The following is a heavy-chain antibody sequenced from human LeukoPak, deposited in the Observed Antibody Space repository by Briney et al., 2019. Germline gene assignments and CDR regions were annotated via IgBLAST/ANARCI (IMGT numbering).Heavy chain of an antibody. CDR2: INPSGGST. CDR1: GYTFTSYY. J-gene: IGHJ6*03. V-gene: IGHV1-46*01. Sequence: AASVKVSCKASGYTFTSYYMHWVRQAPGQGLEWMGIINPSGGSTSYAQKFQGRVTMTRDTSTSTVYMELSSLRSEDTAVYYCARGAPDFWSVYYMDVWGKGTTVTVSS. D-gene: IGHD3-3*01. CDR3: ARGAPDFWSVYYMDV.